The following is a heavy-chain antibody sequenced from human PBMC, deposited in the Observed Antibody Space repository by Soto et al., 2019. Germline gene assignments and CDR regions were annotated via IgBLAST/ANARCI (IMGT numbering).Heavy chain of an antibody. V-gene: IGHV3-7*01. CDR2: IKEGGSGR. CDR1: GFTFSNFC. CDR3: ARGERDFSYTGGRYYYVYYMDV. Sequence: EVHLVESGGGLVQPGGSLRLSCAASGFTFSNFCMSWVRQAPGKGLEWVANIKEGGSGRYYVDSVKGRFTISRDNAENSRYLPMNRLRGQETTVYYWARGERDFSYTGGRYYYVYYMDVWGKGTMVAVSS. D-gene: IGHD3-3*01. J-gene: IGHJ6*03.